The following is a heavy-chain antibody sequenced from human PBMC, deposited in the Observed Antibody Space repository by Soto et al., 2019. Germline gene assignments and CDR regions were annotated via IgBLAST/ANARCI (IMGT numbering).Heavy chain of an antibody. CDR3: AKDGGKDGYFGNWFDP. D-gene: IGHD5-12*01. CDR1: GGTFSNYA. Sequence: QVHLVQSGAEVKKPGSSVKVSCKASGGTFSNYAITWVRHAPGQGLEWLGRIIPIFGSVTFAQKFQGRITLTADESTTTVYMELSSLRSDDTAVYYCAKDGGKDGYFGNWFDPWGQGTQVTVSS. J-gene: IGHJ5*02. CDR2: IIPIFGSV. V-gene: IGHV1-69*15.